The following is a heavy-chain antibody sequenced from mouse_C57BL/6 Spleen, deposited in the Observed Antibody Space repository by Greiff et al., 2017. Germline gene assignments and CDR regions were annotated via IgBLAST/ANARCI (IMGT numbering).Heavy chain of an antibody. CDR3: TGGDYDAY. D-gene: IGHD2-4*01. J-gene: IGHJ2*01. CDR1: GYTFTDYE. Sequence: VQLQESGAELVRPGASVTLSCKASGYTFTDYEMHWVKQTPVHGLEWIGAIDPETGGTAYNQKFKGKAILTADKSSSTAYMELRSLTSEDSAVYYCTGGDYDAYWGQGTTLTVSS. V-gene: IGHV1-15*01. CDR2: IDPETGGT.